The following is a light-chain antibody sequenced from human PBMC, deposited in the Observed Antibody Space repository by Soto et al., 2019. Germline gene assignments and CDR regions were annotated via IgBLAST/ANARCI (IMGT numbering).Light chain of an antibody. CDR1: SSDIGAYNY. Sequence: QSVLTQPASVSGSPGQSITISCTGTSSDIGAYNYVSWYQQHPGKAPKLMIYDVSNRPSGVSNRFSGSKSGNTASLTISGLQAEDDADYYCSSYSSSSTVLFGGGTKLTVL. J-gene: IGLJ2*01. V-gene: IGLV2-14*03. CDR2: DVS. CDR3: SSYSSSSTVL.